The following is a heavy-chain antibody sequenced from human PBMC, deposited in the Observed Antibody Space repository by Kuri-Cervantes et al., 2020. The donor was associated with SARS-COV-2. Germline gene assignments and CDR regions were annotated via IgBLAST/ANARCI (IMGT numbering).Heavy chain of an antibody. Sequence: GESLKISCAASGFTFSSYAMSWVRQAPGKGLEWVSAISGSGGSTYYADSVKGRFTISRDNSKNTLYLQMNSLRAEDTAVYYCAKDPGIWAGSHLYYFDYWGQGTLVTVFS. CDR3: AKDPGIWAGSHLYYFDY. D-gene: IGHD3/OR15-3a*01. V-gene: IGHV3-23*01. J-gene: IGHJ4*02. CDR1: GFTFSSYA. CDR2: ISGSGGST.